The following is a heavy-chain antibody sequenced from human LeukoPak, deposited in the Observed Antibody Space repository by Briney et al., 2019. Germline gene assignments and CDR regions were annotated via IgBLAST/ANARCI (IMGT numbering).Heavy chain of an antibody. CDR1: GFTFSSYW. Sequence: GGSLRLSCAASGFTFSSYWMSWVRQAPGKGLEWVANIKQDGSEKYYVDSVKGRFTISRDNAKNSLYLQMNSLRAEDTAVYYCARGPWYSSGWYNDYWGQGTLVTVSS. J-gene: IGHJ4*02. V-gene: IGHV3-7*01. D-gene: IGHD6-19*01. CDR2: IKQDGSEK. CDR3: ARGPWYSSGWYNDY.